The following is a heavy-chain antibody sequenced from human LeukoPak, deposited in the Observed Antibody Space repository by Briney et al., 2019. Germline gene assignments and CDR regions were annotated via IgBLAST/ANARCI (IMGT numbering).Heavy chain of an antibody. V-gene: IGHV3-23*01. CDR1: GFTFSSYA. CDR2: ISGSGGST. J-gene: IGHJ4*02. CDR3: AKDGGSAWTDLDY. D-gene: IGHD6-25*01. Sequence: PGGSLRLSCTASGFTFSSYAMSWVRQAPGKGLEWVSAISGSGGSTYYADSVKGRFTISRDNSKNTLFLQMNSLRPEDTAVYFCAKDGGSAWTDLDYWGQGTLVTVSS.